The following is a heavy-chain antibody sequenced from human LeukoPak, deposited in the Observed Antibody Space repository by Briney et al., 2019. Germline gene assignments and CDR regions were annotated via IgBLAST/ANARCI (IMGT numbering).Heavy chain of an antibody. V-gene: IGHV3-23*01. J-gene: IGHJ4*02. CDR1: GFTFSSYT. D-gene: IGHD3-9*01. Sequence: GGSLRLSCVASGFTFSSYTMSWVRQAPGKGLEWVSSISASGVDTYYLDSVTGRFTISRDNSKNTLYLQMNSLRAEDTALYYCAKWGDYDVLTGYYVPDYWGQGTLVTVSS. CDR2: ISASGVDT. CDR3: AKWGDYDVLTGYYVPDY.